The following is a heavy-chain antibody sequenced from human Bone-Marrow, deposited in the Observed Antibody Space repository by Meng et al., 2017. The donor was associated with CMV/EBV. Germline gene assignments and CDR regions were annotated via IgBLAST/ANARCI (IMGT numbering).Heavy chain of an antibody. V-gene: IGHV3-20*04. Sequence: ESLKISCAASGFTFDDYGMSWVRQAPGKGLEWVSGINWNGGSTGYADSVKGRFTISRDNAKNSLYLQMNSLRAEDTALYYCARDVSCSSTSCYKGYYYYGMDVWGQGTTVTVSS. J-gene: IGHJ6*02. CDR2: INWNGGST. D-gene: IGHD2-2*02. CDR1: GFTFDDYG. CDR3: ARDVSCSSTSCYKGYYYYGMDV.